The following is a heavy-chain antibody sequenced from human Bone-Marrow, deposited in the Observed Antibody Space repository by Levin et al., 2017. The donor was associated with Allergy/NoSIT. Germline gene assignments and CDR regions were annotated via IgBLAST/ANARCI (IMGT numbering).Heavy chain of an antibody. CDR1: GFTFSSYS. J-gene: IGHJ6*02. D-gene: IGHD1-26*01. CDR2: ISSSSSYI. Sequence: AGGSLRLSCAASGFTFSSYSMNWVRQAPGKGLEWVSSISSSSSYIYYADSVKGRFTISRDNAKNSLYLQMNSLRAEDTAVYYCARKTHSGSQGYYYYGMDVWGQGTTVTVSS. V-gene: IGHV3-21*01. CDR3: ARKTHSGSQGYYYYGMDV.